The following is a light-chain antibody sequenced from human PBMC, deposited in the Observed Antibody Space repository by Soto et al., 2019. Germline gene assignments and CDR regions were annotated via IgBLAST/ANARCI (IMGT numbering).Light chain of an antibody. CDR1: SSDVGGYNY. V-gene: IGLV2-11*01. CDR3: CSYAGSYTHYV. Sequence: QSVLTQPRSVSGSPGQSVTISCTGTSSDVGGYNYVSWYQQYPGKAPKVMIYAVTKRPSGVPDRISGSKSGNTASLTISGLQAEDEADYYCCSYAGSYTHYVSGTGTMVTVL. CDR2: AVT. J-gene: IGLJ1*01.